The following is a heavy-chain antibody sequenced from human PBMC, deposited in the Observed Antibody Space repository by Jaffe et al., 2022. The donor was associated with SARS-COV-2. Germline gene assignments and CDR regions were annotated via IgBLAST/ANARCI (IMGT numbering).Heavy chain of an antibody. J-gene: IGHJ2*01. CDR3: ARDRVSGVRCSGGSCHYAPGWYFDL. Sequence: QVQLQESGPGLVKPSQTLSLTCTVSGGSIISADDYWSWIRQPPGKGLEWIGNIYYSGSTYYNPSLESRVTISLDPSKNQFSLKLTSVTAADTAVYYCARDRVSGVRCSGGSCHYAPGWYFDLWGRGTLVTVSS. CDR1: GGSIISADDY. D-gene: IGHD2-15*01. V-gene: IGHV4-30-4*01. CDR2: IYYSGST.